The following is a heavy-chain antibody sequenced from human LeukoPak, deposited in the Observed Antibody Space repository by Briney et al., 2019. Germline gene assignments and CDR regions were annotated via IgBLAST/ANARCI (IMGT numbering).Heavy chain of an antibody. CDR1: GFMFSTYE. CDR2: ISYNGRSI. D-gene: IGHD3-3*01. Sequence: PGGSLRLSYAASGFMFSTYEMNWVRQAPGKGLEWLSYISYNGRSIYYADSVKGRFTISRDNAKNSLYLQMNSLRAEDTAVYYCARERPSQASWRYFDFWSGYSNDYWGQGTLVTVSS. J-gene: IGHJ4*02. CDR3: ARERPSQASWRYFDFWSGYSNDY. V-gene: IGHV3-48*03.